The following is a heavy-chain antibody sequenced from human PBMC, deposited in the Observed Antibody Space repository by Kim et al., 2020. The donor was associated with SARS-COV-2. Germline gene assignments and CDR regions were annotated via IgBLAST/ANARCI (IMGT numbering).Heavy chain of an antibody. J-gene: IGHJ3*02. D-gene: IGHD3-9*01. V-gene: IGHV3-48*02. CDR2: ISSSSSTI. CDR1: GFTFSSYS. Sequence: GGSLRLSCAASGFTFSSYSMNWVRQAPGKGLEWVSYISSSSSTIYYADSVKGRFTISRDNAKNSLYLQMNSLRDEDTAVYYCTREGTYYDILTGYPLPELGAFDIWGQGTMVTVSS. CDR3: TREGTYYDILTGYPLPELGAFDI.